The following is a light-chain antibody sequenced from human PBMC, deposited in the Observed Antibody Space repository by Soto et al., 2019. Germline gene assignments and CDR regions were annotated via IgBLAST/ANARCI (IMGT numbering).Light chain of an antibody. CDR1: QSVSDY. V-gene: IGKV3-20*01. CDR3: QQYGSSPRT. J-gene: IGKJ1*01. CDR2: GAS. Sequence: EVVLTQSPGTLSLSPGERATLSCRASQSVSDYLAWYQQKSGQAPRLLIYGASSRATGISDRFSGSGSGTDFTLTISRLGPEDFAVYYCQQYGSSPRTFGQGTKVEIK.